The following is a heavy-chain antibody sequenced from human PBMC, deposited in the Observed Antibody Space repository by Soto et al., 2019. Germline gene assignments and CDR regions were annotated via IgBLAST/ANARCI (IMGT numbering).Heavy chain of an antibody. J-gene: IGHJ4*02. D-gene: IGHD6-13*01. CDR3: AIPGAGDFDY. V-gene: IGHV4-4*02. Sequence: SETLSITCGVSGASISNTAWCRWVRKRPGKGLEWIGEIYHSGTTNCDPSLKSRVTISLDKSKSQFSLKLTCVTAADTAVYYCAIPGAGDFDYWGQGTLVTVSS. CDR2: IYHSGTT. CDR1: GASISNTAW.